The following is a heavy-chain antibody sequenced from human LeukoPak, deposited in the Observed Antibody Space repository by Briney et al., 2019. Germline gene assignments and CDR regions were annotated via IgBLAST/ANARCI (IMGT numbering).Heavy chain of an antibody. CDR1: GGSFSGYL. J-gene: IGHJ6*02. V-gene: IGHV4-34*01. Sequence: SETLSLTCSVSGGSFSGYLWNWIRQPPGKDLEWLGEINHSGSANYHPSLKSRVTISVDTSKNQFSLKLSSVTAADTAVYYCARGLRDGMDVWGQGTTVTVSS. CDR2: INHSGSA. CDR3: ARGLRDGMDV.